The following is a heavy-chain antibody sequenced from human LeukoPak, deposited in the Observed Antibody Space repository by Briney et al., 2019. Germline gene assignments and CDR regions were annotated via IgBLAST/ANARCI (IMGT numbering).Heavy chain of an antibody. J-gene: IGHJ5*02. D-gene: IGHD1/OR15-1a*01. Sequence: GGSLRLSCAASGFTFTSQALSWVRQAPGKGLEWVSSFTGSAGNIHYADSVKGRFTLSRDTSKETMNLQMNSLRADDTAIYYCAAGGGNTFNPWGQGTLVTVSS. V-gene: IGHV3-23*01. CDR3: AAGGGNTFNP. CDR1: GFTFTSQA. CDR2: FTGSAGNI.